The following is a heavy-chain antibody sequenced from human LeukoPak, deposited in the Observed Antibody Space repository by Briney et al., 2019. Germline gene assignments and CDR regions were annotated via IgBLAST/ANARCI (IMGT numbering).Heavy chain of an antibody. CDR1: GFTFNNYG. V-gene: IGHV3-33*01. Sequence: PGGSLRLSCAASGFTFNNYGMHWVRQAPGKGLEWVALIWYDGTNQYYGDSVKGRFTISRDNSKNTLYLQMNSLRAEDTAVYYCARGRFGELSVATFDIWGQGTMVTVSS. J-gene: IGHJ3*02. CDR2: IWYDGTNQ. D-gene: IGHD3-10*01. CDR3: ARGRFGELSVATFDI.